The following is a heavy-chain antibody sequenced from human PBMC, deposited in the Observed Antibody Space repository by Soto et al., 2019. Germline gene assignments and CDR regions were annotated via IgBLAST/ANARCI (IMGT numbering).Heavy chain of an antibody. J-gene: IGHJ5*02. CDR2: IYYSGST. D-gene: IGHD3-22*01. V-gene: IGHV4-31*03. CDR1: GGSISSGGYY. Sequence: TCTVSGGSISSGGYYWSWIRQHPGKGLEWIGYIYYSGSTYYNPSLKSRVTISVDTSKNQFSLKLSSVTAADTAVYYCARGRWEVTYYYDSSGYKPRPNWFDPWGQGTLVTVSS. CDR3: ARGRWEVTYYYDSSGYKPRPNWFDP.